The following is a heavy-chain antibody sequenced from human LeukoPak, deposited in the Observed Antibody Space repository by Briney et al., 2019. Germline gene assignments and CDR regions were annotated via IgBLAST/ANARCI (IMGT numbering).Heavy chain of an antibody. CDR2: ISYDGSNK. CDR1: GFTFSSYG. Sequence: GGSLRLSCAASGFTFSSYGMHWVRQAPGKGLEWVAVISYDGSNKYYADSVKGRFTISRDNSKNTLYLQMNSLRAEDTAVYYCAKDTSVYSTFDYWGQGTLVTVSS. J-gene: IGHJ4*02. CDR3: AKDTSVYSTFDY. V-gene: IGHV3-30*18. D-gene: IGHD4-11*01.